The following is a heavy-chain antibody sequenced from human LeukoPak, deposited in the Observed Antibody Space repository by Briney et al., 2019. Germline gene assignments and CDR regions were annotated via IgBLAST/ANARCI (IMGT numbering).Heavy chain of an antibody. Sequence: SETLSLTCAVYGESFSGFYWSWIRQPPGKGLEWIGEINHSGSTNYNPSLKSRVTISVDTSKSQFSLKLSSVTAADTAVYYCARGQGAGTGSRWFDPRGQGTLVTVSS. CDR2: INHSGST. J-gene: IGHJ5*02. CDR1: GESFSGFY. D-gene: IGHD6-19*01. V-gene: IGHV4-34*01. CDR3: ARGQGAGTGSRWFDP.